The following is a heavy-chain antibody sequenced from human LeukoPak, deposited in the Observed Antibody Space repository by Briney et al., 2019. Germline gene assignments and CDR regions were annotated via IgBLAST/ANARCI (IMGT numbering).Heavy chain of an antibody. CDR1: GGSFSGYY. V-gene: IGHV4-34*01. D-gene: IGHD6-13*01. CDR2: INHSGST. J-gene: IGHJ4*02. Sequence: PSETLSLTCAVYGGSFSGYYWSWIRQPPGKGLEWIGEINHSGSTNYNPSLKSRVTISVDTSKNQFSLKLSSVTAADTAVYYCARGSWYEGDYWGQGTLVTVSS. CDR3: ARGSWYEGDY.